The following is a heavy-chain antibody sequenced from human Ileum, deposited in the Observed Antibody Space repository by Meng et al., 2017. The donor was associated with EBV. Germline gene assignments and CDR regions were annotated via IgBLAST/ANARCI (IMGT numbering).Heavy chain of an antibody. J-gene: IGHJ1*01. CDR1: GDAIANHNW. Sequence: VPFRDSGPALVTPSWTLSLPCSVSGDAIANHNWWAWVRQPQGKGLEWIVEIPHRGSSPYNPSHESRVSMSIDKFKNQFSLKLTSVSAADSAVYHCLRGSGCSVWGQGTLVTVSS. V-gene: IGHV4-4*02. D-gene: IGHD3-10*02. CDR2: IPHRGSS. CDR3: LRGSGCSV.